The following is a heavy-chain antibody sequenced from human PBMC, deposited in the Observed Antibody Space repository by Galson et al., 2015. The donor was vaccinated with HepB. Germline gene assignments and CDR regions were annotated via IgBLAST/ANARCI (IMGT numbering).Heavy chain of an antibody. J-gene: IGHJ3*02. Sequence: SVKVSCKASGYAFTSHDINWVRQAPGQGLEWMVWMNPRSGSTGYAREFKGRVTVTRNTSISTAYMELSSLSSDDTAVYYSARGGGYYDDSGYHIDAFDIWGQGTMVSVSS. D-gene: IGHD3-22*01. CDR2: MNPRSGST. CDR1: GYAFTSHD. V-gene: IGHV1-8*01. CDR3: ARGGGYYDDSGYHIDAFDI.